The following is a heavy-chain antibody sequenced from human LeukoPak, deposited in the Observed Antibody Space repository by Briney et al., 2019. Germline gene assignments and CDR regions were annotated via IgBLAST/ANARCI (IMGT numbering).Heavy chain of an antibody. CDR2: IYSGGST. V-gene: IGHV3-66*01. CDR1: GFTVSSNY. J-gene: IGHJ4*02. Sequence: PGGSLRLSCVASGFTVSSNYMSWVRQAPGKGLEWVSVIYSGGSTYYADSVKGRFTISRDNSKNTLYLQMNSLRAEDTAVYYCANGKSYFDYWGQGTLVTVSS. CDR3: ANGKSYFDY.